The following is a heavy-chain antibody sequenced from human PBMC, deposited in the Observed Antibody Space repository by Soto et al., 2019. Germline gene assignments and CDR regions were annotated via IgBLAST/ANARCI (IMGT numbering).Heavy chain of an antibody. CDR1: GYKVSTWHNFTSYW. D-gene: IGHD3-3*01. V-gene: IGHV5-51*01. CDR3: ARLGFDYDFLSGYYNVHHYYGIAV. J-gene: IGHJ6*02. CDR2: IYLGDSDT. Sequence: GESLKISCMGSGYKVSTWHNFTSYWIAWVRQMPGEGLEWMGIIYLGDSDTRYSPSFQGQVTISADKSINTVYLQWSSLKASDTATYYCARLGFDYDFLSGYYNVHHYYGIAVWGQGTTVTVSS.